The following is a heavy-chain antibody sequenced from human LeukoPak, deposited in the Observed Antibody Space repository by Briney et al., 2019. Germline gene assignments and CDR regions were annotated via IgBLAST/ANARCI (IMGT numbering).Heavy chain of an antibody. D-gene: IGHD6-13*01. CDR3: ARAAGAAGGQYFDY. V-gene: IGHV4-4*07. CDR2: IYTNGDT. Sequence: SETLSLTCTVSGGSISGYYWSWIRQPARQGLEWIGRIYTNGDTKFNPSLKSRVTMSVDTSRNQLSLKLRTVTAADTAVYYCARAAGAAGGQYFDYWGQGTLVTVSS. J-gene: IGHJ4*02. CDR1: GGSISGYY.